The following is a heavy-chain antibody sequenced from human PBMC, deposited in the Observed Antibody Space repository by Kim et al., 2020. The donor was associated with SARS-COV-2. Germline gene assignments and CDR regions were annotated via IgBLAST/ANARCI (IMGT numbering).Heavy chain of an antibody. CDR1: GDSIDNFNFY. D-gene: IGHD3-10*01. Sequence: SETLSLTCAVSGDSIDNFNFYWDWVRQSPGKALEWIGSIFYTGQTYYSPSLKSRVTLLLDTSERHFSLTLASVTSADSGVYFCARRRGSSSSGGDWFDSWGRGLLVTVSS. CDR3: ARRRGSSSSGGDWFDS. J-gene: IGHJ5*01. V-gene: IGHV4-39*02. CDR2: IFYTGQT.